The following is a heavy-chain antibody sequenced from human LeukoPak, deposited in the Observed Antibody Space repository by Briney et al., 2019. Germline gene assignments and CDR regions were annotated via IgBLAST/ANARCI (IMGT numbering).Heavy chain of an antibody. Sequence: ASVKVSCKASGYTFTGYYMHWVRQAPGQGLEWMGWINPNSGGTNYAQKLQGRVTMTTDTSTSTAYMELRSLRSDDTAVYYCARDVEMATSLRDYWGQGTLVTVSS. CDR1: GYTFTGYY. V-gene: IGHV1-2*02. J-gene: IGHJ4*02. CDR3: ARDVEMATSLRDY. D-gene: IGHD5-24*01. CDR2: INPNSGGT.